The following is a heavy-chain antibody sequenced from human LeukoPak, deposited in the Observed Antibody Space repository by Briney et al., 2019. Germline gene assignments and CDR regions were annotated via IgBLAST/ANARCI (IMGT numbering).Heavy chain of an antibody. CDR2: ISSSSSYI. J-gene: IGHJ4*02. V-gene: IGHV3-21*04. Sequence: GGSLRLSCAASGFTFSSYSMNWVRQAPGKGLEWVLFISSSSSYIYYADSVKGRFTISRDNAKNSLYLQMNSLRAEDTAVYYCAKDLIHVLRYFDWLSVAGFDYWGQGTLVTVSS. CDR3: AKDLIHVLRYFDWLSVAGFDY. CDR1: GFTFSSYS. D-gene: IGHD3-9*01.